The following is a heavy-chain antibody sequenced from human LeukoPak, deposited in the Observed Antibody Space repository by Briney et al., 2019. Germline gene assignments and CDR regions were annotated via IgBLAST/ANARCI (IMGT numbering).Heavy chain of an antibody. D-gene: IGHD2-2*01. CDR2: INRSGST. J-gene: IGHJ6*03. Sequence: SETLSLTCAVYGGSFSGYYWSWIRQPPGKGLEWIGEINRSGSTNYNPSLKSRVTISVDTSKNQFSLKLSSVTAADTAVYYCARSEQLPDYYYYYMDVWGKGTTVTVSS. CDR3: ARSEQLPDYYYYYMDV. V-gene: IGHV4-34*01. CDR1: GGSFSGYY.